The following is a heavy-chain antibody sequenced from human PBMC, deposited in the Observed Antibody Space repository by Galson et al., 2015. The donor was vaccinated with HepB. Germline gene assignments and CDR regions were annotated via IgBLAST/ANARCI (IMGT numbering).Heavy chain of an antibody. CDR1: GGSISSSSYY. V-gene: IGHV4-39*07. CDR3: ARDSGRFGELLLDY. Sequence: SETLSLTCTVSGGSISSSSYYWGWIRQPPGKGLEWIGSIYYSGSTYYNPSLKSRVTISVDTSKNQFSLKLSSVTAADTAVYYCARDSGRFGELLLDYWGQGTLVTVSS. D-gene: IGHD3-10*01. CDR2: IYYSGST. J-gene: IGHJ4*02.